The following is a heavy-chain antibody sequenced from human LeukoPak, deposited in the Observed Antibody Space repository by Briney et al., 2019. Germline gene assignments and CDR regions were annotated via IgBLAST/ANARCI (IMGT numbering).Heavy chain of an antibody. CDR1: GYTFTGYY. J-gene: IGHJ3*02. CDR2: INPNSGGT. CDR3: ARDRAPVAAAGNDAFDI. Sequence: ASVKVSCKASGYTFTGYYMHWVRQAPGQGLEWMGWINPNSGGTNYAQKFQGRVTMTRDTSISTAYMELSRLRSDDTAVYYCARDRAPVAAAGNDAFDIWGQGTMVTVSS. V-gene: IGHV1-2*02. D-gene: IGHD6-13*01.